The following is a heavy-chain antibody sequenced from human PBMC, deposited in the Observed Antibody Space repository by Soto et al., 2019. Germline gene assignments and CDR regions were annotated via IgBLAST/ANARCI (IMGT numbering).Heavy chain of an antibody. Sequence: SVKVSCKTSGFTFRSSAVQWVRQALGQRLEWIGWLVVGTGNTNYAQKFQQRVTISSDRSTNTVSMELSSLTSEDTAVYYCATGAYCSGGSCSDYYYYYYGMDLWGQGTTVTVSS. CDR2: LVVGTGNT. D-gene: IGHD2-15*01. V-gene: IGHV1-58*01. CDR1: GFTFRSSA. CDR3: ATGAYCSGGSCSDYYYYYYGMDL. J-gene: IGHJ6*02.